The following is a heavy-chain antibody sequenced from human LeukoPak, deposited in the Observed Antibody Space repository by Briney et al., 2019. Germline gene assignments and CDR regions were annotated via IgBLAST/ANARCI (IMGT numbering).Heavy chain of an antibody. CDR1: GYSFTDYY. CDR3: AREMGITMVRGVITGNWFDP. J-gene: IGHJ5*02. Sequence: ASVKVSCKASGYSFTDYYIHWVRQAPGQGLEWMGWIKPSSGGTHYSRNFQDRVTLTSDTSVSTAYMELRSLISDDTAVYFCAREMGITMVRGVITGNWFDPWGQGTLVTVSS. V-gene: IGHV1-2*02. CDR2: IKPSSGGT. D-gene: IGHD3-10*01.